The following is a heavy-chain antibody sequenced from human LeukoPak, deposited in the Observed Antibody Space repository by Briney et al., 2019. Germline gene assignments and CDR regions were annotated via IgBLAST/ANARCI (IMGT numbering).Heavy chain of an antibody. D-gene: IGHD5-24*01. Sequence: VASVKVSCKASGGTFSSYAISWVRQAPGQGLEWMGGIIPIFGTANYAQKFQGRVTITADESTSTAYMELSSLRSEDTAVYYCARDPVAVEMATITVTDYWGQGTLVTVSS. CDR1: GGTFSSYA. CDR3: ARDPVAVEMATITVTDY. J-gene: IGHJ4*02. V-gene: IGHV1-69*13. CDR2: IIPIFGTA.